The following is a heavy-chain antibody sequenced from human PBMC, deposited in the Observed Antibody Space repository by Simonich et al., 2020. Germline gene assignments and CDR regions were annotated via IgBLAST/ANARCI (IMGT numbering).Heavy chain of an antibody. D-gene: IGHD2-21*02. CDR3: ARDGERYCGGDCYSYFDY. V-gene: IGHV3-33*01. Sequence: QVQLVESGGGVVQPGRSLRLSCAASGFTFSSYGMHWFRQAPGKGLEWVAVIWYDGSNKYYADSVKGRFTISRDNSKNTLYLQMNSLRAEDTAVYYCARDGERYCGGDCYSYFDYWGQGTLVTVSS. CDR2: IWYDGSNK. CDR1: GFTFSSYG. J-gene: IGHJ4*02.